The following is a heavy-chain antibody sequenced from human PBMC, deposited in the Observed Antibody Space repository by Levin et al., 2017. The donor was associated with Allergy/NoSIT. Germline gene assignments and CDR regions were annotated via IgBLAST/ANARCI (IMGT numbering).Heavy chain of an antibody. CDR3: ARKYYDILTGYYYFDY. Sequence: GESLKISCKASGYTFTGYYMHWVRQAPGQGLEWMGRINPNSGGTNYAQKFQGRVTMTRDTSISTAYMELSRLRSDDTAVYYCARKYYDILTGYYYFDYWGQGTLVTVSS. J-gene: IGHJ4*02. D-gene: IGHD3-9*01. CDR2: INPNSGGT. V-gene: IGHV1-2*06. CDR1: GYTFTGYY.